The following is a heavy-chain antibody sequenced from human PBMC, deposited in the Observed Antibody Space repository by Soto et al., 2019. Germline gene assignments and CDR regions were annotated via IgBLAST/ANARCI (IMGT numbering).Heavy chain of an antibody. Sequence: QVQLVQSGAEVKKPGSSVKVSCKASGGTFSSYTISWVRQAPGQGLEWMGRIIPILGIANYAQKFQGRVTITADKSTSTAYMELSSLRSEDTAVYYCASRPPYYRDSNFDYWGQGTLVTVSS. D-gene: IGHD4-17*01. CDR2: IIPILGIA. CDR3: ASRPPYYRDSNFDY. V-gene: IGHV1-69*02. CDR1: GGTFSSYT. J-gene: IGHJ4*02.